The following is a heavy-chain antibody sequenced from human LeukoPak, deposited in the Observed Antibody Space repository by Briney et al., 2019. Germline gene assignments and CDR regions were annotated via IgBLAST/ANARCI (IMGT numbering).Heavy chain of an antibody. CDR2: IIGGGGST. CDR3: ARAQYYDYVWGSYRRPIDY. D-gene: IGHD3-16*02. V-gene: IGHV3-23*01. J-gene: IGHJ4*02. Sequence: PGGSLRLSCAASGFPFSSHGMSWVRQAPRKGLEWVSGIIGGGGSTYYADSVKGRFTISRDNSKNTLYLQMNSLRAEDTAVYYCARAQYYDYVWGSYRRPIDYWGQGTLVTVSS. CDR1: GFPFSSHG.